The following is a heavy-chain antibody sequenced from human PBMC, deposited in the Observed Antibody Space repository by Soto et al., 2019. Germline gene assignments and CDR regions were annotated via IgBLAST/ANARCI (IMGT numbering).Heavy chain of an antibody. CDR3: ARDFAGGSRVIDSPWYAFDI. Sequence: GASVKVSCKASGYTFTSYAMHWVRQAPGQRLEWMGWINAGNGNTKYSQKFQGRVTITRDTSASTAYMELSSLRSEDTAVYYCARDFAGGSRVIDSPWYAFDIWGQGTMVTVSS. CDR2: INAGNGNT. D-gene: IGHD3-10*01. V-gene: IGHV1-3*01. J-gene: IGHJ3*02. CDR1: GYTFTSYA.